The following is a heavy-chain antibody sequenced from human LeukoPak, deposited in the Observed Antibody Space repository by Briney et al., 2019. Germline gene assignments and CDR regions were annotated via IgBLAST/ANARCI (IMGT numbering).Heavy chain of an antibody. CDR1: GGSLSGYY. CDR3: ARALSTVTTYFDS. Sequence: SETLSLTCAASGGSLSGYYWSWIRQPPGKGLEWIGEINPGGITNYNPSFKSRVTISADTSKSQFSLEVRSVTAADTAMFYCARALSTVTTYFDSWGQGTLLTVSP. D-gene: IGHD4-17*01. V-gene: IGHV4-34*01. J-gene: IGHJ4*02. CDR2: INPGGIT.